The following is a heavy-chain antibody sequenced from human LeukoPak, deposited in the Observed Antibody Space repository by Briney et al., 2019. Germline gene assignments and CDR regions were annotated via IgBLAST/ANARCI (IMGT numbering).Heavy chain of an antibody. J-gene: IGHJ3*01. CDR3: TTDLRYFDRTGFAFDV. D-gene: IGHD3-9*01. CDR2: IKSKTDGGTT. V-gene: IGHV3-15*01. CDR1: GFTFSNAW. Sequence: PGGSLRLSCAASGFTFSNAWMSWVRQAPGKGLEWVGRIKSKTDGGTTDYVAPVKGRFTISRDDAKNTLCLQMNSLKTDDTAVYYCTTDLRYFDRTGFAFDVWGQGTLVTVSS.